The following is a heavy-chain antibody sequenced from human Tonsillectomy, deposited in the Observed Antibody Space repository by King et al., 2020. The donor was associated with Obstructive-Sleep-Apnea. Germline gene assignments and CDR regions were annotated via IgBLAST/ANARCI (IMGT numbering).Heavy chain of an antibody. Sequence: QLVQSGGGLVQPGGSLRLSCAASGFTVSSNYMSWVRQAPGKGLEWVSVIYSGGSTYYADSVKGRFTISSDNSKNTLYIQMNSRRAEDTAVYYCARDLLFGEETWGQGTMVTVSS. CDR2: IYSGGST. J-gene: IGHJ3*01. CDR1: GFTVSSNY. D-gene: IGHD3-10*01. CDR3: ARDLLFGEET. V-gene: IGHV3-66*01.